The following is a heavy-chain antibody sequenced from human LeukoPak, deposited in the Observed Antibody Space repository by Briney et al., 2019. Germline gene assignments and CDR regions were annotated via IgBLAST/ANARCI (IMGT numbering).Heavy chain of an antibody. CDR3: AKGNWGERLDWYFDL. Sequence: GGPLRLSCAASGFTFSSYDMSWVRQAPGSGLEWVSGITGSGGSTYYADSVKGRFTISRDNSKNTLYLQMNSLRAEDTAVYYCAKGNWGERLDWYFDLWGRGTLVTVSS. V-gene: IGHV3-23*01. D-gene: IGHD1-26*01. CDR1: GFTFSSYD. J-gene: IGHJ2*01. CDR2: ITGSGGST.